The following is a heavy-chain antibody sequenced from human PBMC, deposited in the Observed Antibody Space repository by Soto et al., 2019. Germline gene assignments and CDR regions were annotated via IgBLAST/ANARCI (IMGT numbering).Heavy chain of an antibody. CDR3: AKGGATSWSFV. Sequence: EVQLLESGGGLVQPGGSLRLSCAASGFSFSSSAMSWVRQAPGKGLEWVSSISGIGAVIYHADSVKGRFTISRDNSKNTLFLQMNSLRAEDTAVYYCAKGGATSWSFVWGQGTTVTVSS. CDR2: ISGIGAVI. J-gene: IGHJ6*02. V-gene: IGHV3-23*01. D-gene: IGHD2-2*01. CDR1: GFSFSSSA.